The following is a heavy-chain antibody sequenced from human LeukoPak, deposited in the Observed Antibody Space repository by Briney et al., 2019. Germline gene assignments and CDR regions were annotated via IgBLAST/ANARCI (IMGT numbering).Heavy chain of an antibody. J-gene: IGHJ2*01. CDR3: ARITNRGYSYPSSVEYFDL. CDR1: GGSISSYY. Sequence: SETLSLTCTVSGGSISSYYWSWIRQPPEEGLEWIGYGYYSGSTNYNPSLKSRVTISVDTSKNQVSLKLTSVTAADTAVYYCARITNRGYSYPSSVEYFDLWGRGTLVTVSS. D-gene: IGHD5-18*01. V-gene: IGHV4-59*01. CDR2: GYYSGST.